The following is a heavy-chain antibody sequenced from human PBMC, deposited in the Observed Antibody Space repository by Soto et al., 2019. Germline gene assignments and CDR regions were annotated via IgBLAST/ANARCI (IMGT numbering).Heavy chain of an antibody. CDR3: ACVRQLVGYFYYYMDV. Sequence: QVQLLQSGAEVKKPGASVKVSCKASGYTFTNYGITWGRQAPGQGLEWMGWISASNGDTHYTQRLQGRVTMTTDTSTSTAYRELRGLRSDDTAVEYCACVRQLVGYFYYYMDVWGKGTTVTVSS. CDR1: GYTFTNYG. J-gene: IGHJ6*03. V-gene: IGHV1-18*01. D-gene: IGHD6-6*01. CDR2: ISASNGDT.